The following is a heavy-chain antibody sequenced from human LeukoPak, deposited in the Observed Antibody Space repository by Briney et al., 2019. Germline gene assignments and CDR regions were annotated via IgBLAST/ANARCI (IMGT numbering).Heavy chain of an antibody. Sequence: PGGSLRLSCAASGLTVSNNYMSWVRQAPGKGLEWVSLIYSSGSTDYADSVKGRFTISRDNSKNTLYLQMNSLRDEDTAVYYCAREPGGGQWLPGYWGQGTLVTVSS. CDR3: AREPGGGQWLPGY. D-gene: IGHD6-19*01. CDR1: GLTVSNNY. J-gene: IGHJ4*02. CDR2: IYSSGST. V-gene: IGHV3-53*01.